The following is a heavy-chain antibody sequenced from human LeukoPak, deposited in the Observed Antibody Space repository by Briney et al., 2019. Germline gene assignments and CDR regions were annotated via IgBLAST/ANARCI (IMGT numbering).Heavy chain of an antibody. Sequence: GASVKVSCKASGHTSTTYAIHWVRQAPGQGLEWMGWINAGNGNIKYSQKFQGRVTITGDTSASTAYMELSSLRSEDTAVYYCARGRRVRGVPHDAFDIWGQGTMVTVSS. CDR1: GHTSTTYA. CDR3: ARGRRVRGVPHDAFDI. D-gene: IGHD3-10*01. V-gene: IGHV1-3*01. J-gene: IGHJ3*02. CDR2: INAGNGNI.